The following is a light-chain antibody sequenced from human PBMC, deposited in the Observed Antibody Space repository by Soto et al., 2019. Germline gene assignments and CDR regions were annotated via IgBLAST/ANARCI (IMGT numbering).Light chain of an antibody. CDR3: QQLYTYPHT. J-gene: IGKJ2*01. CDR2: SIS. Sequence: IQVTQSPSFLSASVGARVTITCRTSQGVTNSFAWYQQKSGKAPRLLIYSISSLKSGVPSRFSGSGSGTEFTLTISSLQPEDFATYYCQQLYTYPHTFGLGTQLEI. CDR1: QGVTNS. V-gene: IGKV1-9*01.